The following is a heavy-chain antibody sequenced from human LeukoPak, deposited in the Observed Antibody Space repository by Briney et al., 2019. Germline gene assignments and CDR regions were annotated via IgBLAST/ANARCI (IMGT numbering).Heavy chain of an antibody. CDR2: ISSGRNT. CDR3: ARDFAWGSGGAPIDDNWLDP. V-gene: IGHV1-18*01. Sequence: ASVKVSCKATGYIFSNYGISWVRQAPGHGLEWIGWISSGRNTNYAPKFQDRATMTTDTSTSTAYMELRSLRFDDTAVYYCARDFAWGSGGAPIDDNWLDPWGQGTLVTVSS. CDR1: GYIFSNYG. J-gene: IGHJ5*02. D-gene: IGHD7-27*01.